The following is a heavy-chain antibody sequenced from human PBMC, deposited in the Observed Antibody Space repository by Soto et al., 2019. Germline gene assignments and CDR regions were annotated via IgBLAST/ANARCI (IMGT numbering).Heavy chain of an antibody. CDR1: GGSFSGYY. J-gene: IGHJ3*02. D-gene: IGHD2-15*01. V-gene: IGHV4-34*01. CDR3: ARDMVVGVVAAPPRGAFDI. CDR2: INHSGST. Sequence: ASETLSLTCAVYGGSFSGYYWSWIRQPPGKGLEWIGEINHSGSTNYNPFLKSRVTISVDTSKNQFSLKLSSVTAADTAVYYCARDMVVGVVAAPPRGAFDIWGQGTMVTVSS.